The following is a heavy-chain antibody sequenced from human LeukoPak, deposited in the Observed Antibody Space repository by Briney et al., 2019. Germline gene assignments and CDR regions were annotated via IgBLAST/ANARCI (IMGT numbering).Heavy chain of an antibody. CDR1: GGSVSSGSYY. D-gene: IGHD3-9*01. CDR3: ASSRRYDYAFDI. Sequence: SETLSLTCTVSGGSVSSGSYYWSWIRQLPGKGLEWIGYIYYSGSTNYNPSLKSRVTISVDTSKNQFSLKLSSVTAADTAVYYCASSRRYDYAFDIWGQGTMVTVSS. CDR2: IYYSGST. J-gene: IGHJ3*02. V-gene: IGHV4-61*01.